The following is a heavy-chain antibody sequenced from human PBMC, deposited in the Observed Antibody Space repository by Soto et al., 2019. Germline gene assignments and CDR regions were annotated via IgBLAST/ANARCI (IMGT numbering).Heavy chain of an antibody. D-gene: IGHD6-19*01. CDR2: IYYSGST. CDR3: ARQKRGVAGYYYYYYMDV. Sequence: TLSLTCTVSGGSISSYYWSWIRQPPGKGLEWIGYIYYSGSTNYNPSLKSRVTISVDTSKNQFSLKLSSVTAADAAVYYCARQKRGVAGYYYYYYMDVWGKGTTVTVSS. CDR1: GGSISSYY. V-gene: IGHV4-59*08. J-gene: IGHJ6*03.